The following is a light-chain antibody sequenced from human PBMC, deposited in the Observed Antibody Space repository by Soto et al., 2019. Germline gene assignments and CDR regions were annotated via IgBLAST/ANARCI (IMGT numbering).Light chain of an antibody. CDR3: QQSYSTLSWT. CDR1: QSISTW. J-gene: IGKJ1*01. V-gene: IGKV1-39*01. Sequence: DIQMTQSPSTLAACVGGRVTITFRASQSISTWLAWYQQKPGKATKLMIYAASSLQSGVPSRFSGSGSGTDFTLTIGSLQPEDFATYYCQQSYSTLSWTFGQGTKVDIK. CDR2: AAS.